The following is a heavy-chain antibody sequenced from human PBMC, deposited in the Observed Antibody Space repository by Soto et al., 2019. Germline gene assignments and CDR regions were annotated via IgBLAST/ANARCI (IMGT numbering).Heavy chain of an antibody. J-gene: IGHJ4*02. V-gene: IGHV3-7*01. CDR1: GFTFSDYW. CDR2: IKQDGSER. D-gene: IGHD5-18*01. Sequence: EVQLVESGGGLVQPGGSLRLSCAASGFTFSDYWMTWVRQAPGEGLKWVANIKQDGSERNYVDSVKGRFTISRDNAKNSLDLQMNSLRAEDTAVYYCARETRGQYSPKDYWGQGTLVTVSS. CDR3: ARETRGQYSPKDY.